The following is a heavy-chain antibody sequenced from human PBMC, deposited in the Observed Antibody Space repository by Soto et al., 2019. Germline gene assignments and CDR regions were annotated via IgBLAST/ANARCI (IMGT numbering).Heavy chain of an antibody. Sequence: SETLSVTCTVSGGSISTYYWSWIRQPAGKGLEWIGRIYTSGSTNYNPSLKSRVTMSVDTSKNQFSLKLSSVTAADTAVYYCARGSLTGYKYGMDVWGQGTTVTVSS. CDR1: GGSISTYY. J-gene: IGHJ6*02. D-gene: IGHD3-9*01. V-gene: IGHV4-4*07. CDR3: ARGSLTGYKYGMDV. CDR2: IYTSGST.